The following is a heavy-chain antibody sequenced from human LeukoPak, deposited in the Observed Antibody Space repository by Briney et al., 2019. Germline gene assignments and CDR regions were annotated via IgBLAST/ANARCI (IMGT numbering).Heavy chain of an antibody. CDR3: ASAPYSSSPGDY. D-gene: IGHD6-13*01. V-gene: IGHV1-8*01. Sequence: ASVKASCKASGYTFTSYDINWVRPATEEGLEWMGWMQPNSGNTGYAQNFQSRVTMTRNASIDTACMELGSLRSEDTAVYYCASAPYSSSPGDYWGQGTLVTVSS. J-gene: IGHJ4*02. CDR2: MQPNSGNT. CDR1: GYTFTSYD.